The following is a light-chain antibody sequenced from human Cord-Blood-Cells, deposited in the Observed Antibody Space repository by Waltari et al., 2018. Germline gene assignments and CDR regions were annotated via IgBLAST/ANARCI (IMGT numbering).Light chain of an antibody. Sequence: DIQMTQSPSSLSASVGDRFTITCRASQSISSYLNWDQPKPGKAPKLLIYAASSLQSGVPSRCSVSGSGTDFTLTISSLQPEDFATYYCQRSYSTPPIPFGQGTRLEIK. J-gene: IGKJ5*01. CDR1: QSISSY. CDR3: QRSYSTPPIP. CDR2: AAS. V-gene: IGKV1-39*01.